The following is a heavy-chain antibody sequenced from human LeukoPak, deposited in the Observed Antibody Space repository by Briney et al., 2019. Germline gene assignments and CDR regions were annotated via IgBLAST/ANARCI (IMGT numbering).Heavy chain of an antibody. Sequence: SQTLSLTFAISGDTVSSNSAAWNWLRQSPSRGLECLGRTYYRSKWHNDYAESVKSRISISPDTSKNQFSLQLNSVAPEDTAIYYCARDKAVYGMDVWGKGTTVTVSS. CDR1: GDTVSSNSAA. D-gene: IGHD6-19*01. CDR3: ARDKAVYGMDV. V-gene: IGHV6-1*01. J-gene: IGHJ6*04. CDR2: TYYRSKWHN.